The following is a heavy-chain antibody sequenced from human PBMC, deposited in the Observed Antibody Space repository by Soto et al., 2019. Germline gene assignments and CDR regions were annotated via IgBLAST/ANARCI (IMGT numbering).Heavy chain of an antibody. CDR2: INPSGGST. D-gene: IGHD6-19*01. Sequence: ASVKVSCKACGCTFTRYYMHWVRQAPGQGLEWMGIINPSGGSTSYAQKFQGRVTMTRDTSTSTVYMELSSLRSEDTAVYYCARSIAVAGQEGDAFDIWGQGTMVTVSS. J-gene: IGHJ3*02. V-gene: IGHV1-46*01. CDR1: GCTFTRYY. CDR3: ARSIAVAGQEGDAFDI.